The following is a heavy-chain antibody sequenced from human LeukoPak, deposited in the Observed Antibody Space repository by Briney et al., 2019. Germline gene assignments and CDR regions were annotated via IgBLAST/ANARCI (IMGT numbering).Heavy chain of an antibody. CDR1: GYTFTGYY. D-gene: IGHD3-22*01. Sequence: APVKVSCKASGYTFTGYYMHWVRQAPGQGLEWMGWINPNSGGTNYAQKFQGRVTMTRDTSISTAYMELSRLRSDDTAVYYCAREYYYDSSGYSKANDYWGQGTLVTVSS. CDR3: AREYYYDSSGYSKANDY. CDR2: INPNSGGT. J-gene: IGHJ4*02. V-gene: IGHV1-2*02.